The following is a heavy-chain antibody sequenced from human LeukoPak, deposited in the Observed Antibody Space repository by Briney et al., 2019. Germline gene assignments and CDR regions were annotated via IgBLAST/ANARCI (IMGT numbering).Heavy chain of an antibody. V-gene: IGHV4-4*02. CDR3: ARVANWNYFFSVQGAFDI. CDR1: GGSISSSNW. Sequence: SETLSLTCAVSGGSISSSNWWSWVRQPPGKGLEWIGEIYHSGSTNYNPSLKSRVTISVDKSKNQFSLKLSSVTAADTAVYYCARVANWNYFFSVQGAFDIWGQGTMVTVSS. CDR2: IYHSGST. D-gene: IGHD1-7*01. J-gene: IGHJ3*02.